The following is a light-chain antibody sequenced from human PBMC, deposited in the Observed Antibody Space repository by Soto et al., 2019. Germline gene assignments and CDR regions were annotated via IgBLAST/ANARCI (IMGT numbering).Light chain of an antibody. Sequence: DSVMTQSPDSLAVSLGERATINCKSSQSVLYISNNKNYLAWYQQKPGQPPKLLIYWASTRESGVPDRFSGSGSGTDFTLTISSLQAEDVAVYYCQQYYSTPRTFGQGTKVDIK. CDR2: WAS. CDR1: QSVLYISNNKNY. CDR3: QQYYSTPRT. V-gene: IGKV4-1*01. J-gene: IGKJ1*01.